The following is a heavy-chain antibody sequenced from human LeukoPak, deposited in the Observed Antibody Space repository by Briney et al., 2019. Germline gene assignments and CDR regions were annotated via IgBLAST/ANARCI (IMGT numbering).Heavy chain of an antibody. CDR1: GGSISSSSYY. J-gene: IGHJ4*02. CDR2: IYYSGST. V-gene: IGHV4-39*01. Sequence: SSETLSLTCTVSGGSISSSSYYWGWIRQPPGKGLEWIGSIYYSGSTYYNPSLKSRVTISVDTSKNQFSLKLSSVTAADAAVYYCARGIKAWGTRGSYFDYWGQGTLVTVSS. CDR3: ARGIKAWGTRGSYFDY. D-gene: IGHD3-16*01.